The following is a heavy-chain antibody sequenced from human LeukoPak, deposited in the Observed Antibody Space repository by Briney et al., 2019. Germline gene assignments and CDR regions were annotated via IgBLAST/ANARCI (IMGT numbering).Heavy chain of an antibody. V-gene: IGHV4-34*09. Sequence: SETLSLTCAVYGGSFSGYYWSWIRQPPGKGLEWIGYIYYSGSTYYNPSLKSRVTISVDTSKNQFSLKLSSVTAADTAVYYCAREIHKGGNQYYFDYWGQGTLVTVSS. D-gene: IGHD4-23*01. CDR2: IYYSGST. CDR1: GGSFSGYY. J-gene: IGHJ4*02. CDR3: AREIHKGGNQYYFDY.